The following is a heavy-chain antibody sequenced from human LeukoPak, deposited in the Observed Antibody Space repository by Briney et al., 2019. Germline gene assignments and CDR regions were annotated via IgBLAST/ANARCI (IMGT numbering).Heavy chain of an antibody. V-gene: IGHV4-34*01. Sequence: SETLSLTCAVYGGSFSGYYWSWIRQPPGKGLELIGEINHSGSTNYNPSLKSRVTISVDTSKNQFSLKLSSVTAADTAVYYCARGSRINYYDSSGYQYYFDYWGQGTLVTVSS. CDR3: ARGSRINYYDSSGYQYYFDY. D-gene: IGHD3-22*01. J-gene: IGHJ4*02. CDR1: GGSFSGYY. CDR2: INHSGST.